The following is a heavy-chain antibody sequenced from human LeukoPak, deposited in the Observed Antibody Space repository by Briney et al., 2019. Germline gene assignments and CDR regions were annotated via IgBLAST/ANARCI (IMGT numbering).Heavy chain of an antibody. J-gene: IGHJ4*02. V-gene: IGHV1-46*01. CDR1: GYTFTSYY. CDR3: ARDYCSGGSCYSDY. CDR2: INPSGGST. D-gene: IGHD2-15*01. Sequence: VSVTVSCKPSGYTFTSYYMHWVRQAPGQGREWMGIINPSGGSTSDAQKFQGRVTMTRDTSTSTVYMELSSLRSEDTAVYYCARDYCSGGSCYSDYWGQGTLVTVSS.